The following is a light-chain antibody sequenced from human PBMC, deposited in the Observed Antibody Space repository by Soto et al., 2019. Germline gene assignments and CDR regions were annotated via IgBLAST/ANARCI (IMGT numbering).Light chain of an antibody. J-gene: IGKJ1*01. V-gene: IGKV3-11*01. CDR3: QQRSDWPWT. CDR2: EAS. CDR1: QSVSSY. Sequence: DIVLTPSPATLSLSPGERATLSCRASQSVSSYLAWYQQKPGQAPRLLMYEASNRATGIPARFSGGGSGTDFTLTISSLEPEDFAVYYCQQRSDWPWTFGQGTKVDIK.